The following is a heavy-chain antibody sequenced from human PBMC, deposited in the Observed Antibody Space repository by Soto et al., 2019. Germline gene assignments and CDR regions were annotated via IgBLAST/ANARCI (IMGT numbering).Heavy chain of an antibody. J-gene: IGHJ4*02. V-gene: IGHV3-48*02. CDR3: ARESNVIHNYFDY. CDR2: ISSSSSTI. CDR1: GFTFSSYS. Sequence: GGSLRLSCAGSGFTFSSYSMNWVRQAPGKGLEWVSYISSSSSTIYYADSVKGRFTISRDNAKNSLYLQMNSLRDEDTAVYYWARESNVIHNYFDYWGQGTLVTVSS. D-gene: IGHD3-10*01.